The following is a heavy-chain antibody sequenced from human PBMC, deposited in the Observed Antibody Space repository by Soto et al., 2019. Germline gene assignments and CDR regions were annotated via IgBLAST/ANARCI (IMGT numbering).Heavy chain of an antibody. V-gene: IGHV4-59*01. CDR2: IYYSGST. D-gene: IGHD6-6*01. Sequence: SETLSLTCTVSGGSISGYYWSWIRQPPGKGLEWIGYIYYSGSTNYNPSLKSRVTISVDTSKNQFSLKLSSVTAADTAVYYCARDRVEYSSSLDYYYYYMDVWGKGTTVTVSS. J-gene: IGHJ6*03. CDR1: GGSISGYY. CDR3: ARDRVEYSSSLDYYYYYMDV.